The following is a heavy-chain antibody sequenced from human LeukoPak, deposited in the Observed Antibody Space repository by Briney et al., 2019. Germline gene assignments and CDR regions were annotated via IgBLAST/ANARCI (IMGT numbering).Heavy chain of an antibody. Sequence: PSETLSFTSNASGGSIRGYYWSWIRQPPGKRLEWIGYIYSSGSTNYNPSLKSRVTMSVDTSKNQFSLKMTSVTAADSAIYFCARMPVPIHDAFDIWGQGTAVMVSS. D-gene: IGHD2-2*01. CDR1: GGSIRGYY. CDR3: ARMPVPIHDAFDI. CDR2: IYSSGST. V-gene: IGHV4-59*03. J-gene: IGHJ3*02.